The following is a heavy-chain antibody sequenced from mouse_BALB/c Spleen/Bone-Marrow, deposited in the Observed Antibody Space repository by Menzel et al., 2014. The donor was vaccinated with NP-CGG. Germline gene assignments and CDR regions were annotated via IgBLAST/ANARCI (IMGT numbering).Heavy chain of an antibody. CDR2: INPSTGYT. CDR3: ARSGGYDGFSY. V-gene: IGHV1-7*01. Sequence: QVQLKQSGAELAKPGASVKMSCKASGYTFTSYWMHWVKQRPGQGLEWIGYINPSTGYTEYNQKFKDKASLTADKSSSTAYMQLSSLTSEDSAVYYCARSGGYDGFSYWGQGTTLTVSS. CDR1: GYTFTSYW. D-gene: IGHD2-2*01. J-gene: IGHJ2*01.